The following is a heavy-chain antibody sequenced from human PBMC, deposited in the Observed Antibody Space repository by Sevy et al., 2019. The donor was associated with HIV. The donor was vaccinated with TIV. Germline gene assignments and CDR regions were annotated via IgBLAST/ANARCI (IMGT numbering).Heavy chain of an antibody. J-gene: IGHJ6*02. CDR2: IYYSGNT. Sequence: SETLSLTCTVSGGSISSGGYHWSRVRQHPGKGREWIGYIYYSGNTYYNPSLKSRVTISVDTSKTQFSLRLSSVTAADTAVYYCARGSCSSTSCWNYYGMDVWGQGTTVTVSS. V-gene: IGHV4-31*03. CDR1: GGSISSGGYH. CDR3: ARGSCSSTSCWNYYGMDV. D-gene: IGHD2-2*01.